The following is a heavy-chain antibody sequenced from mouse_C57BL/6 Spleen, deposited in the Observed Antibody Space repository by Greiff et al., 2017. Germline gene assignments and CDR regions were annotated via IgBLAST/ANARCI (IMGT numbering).Heavy chain of an antibody. CDR2: IDPSDSET. CDR3: ARWGYDSMDY. J-gene: IGHJ4*01. Sequence: QVQLQQPGAELVRPGSSVKLSCKASGYTFTSYWMHWVKQRPIQGLEWIGNIDPSDSETHYNQKFKDKATLTVDKSSSTAYMQLSSLTSEDSAVYYCARWGYDSMDYWGKGTSVTVSS. V-gene: IGHV1-52*01. CDR1: GYTFTSYW.